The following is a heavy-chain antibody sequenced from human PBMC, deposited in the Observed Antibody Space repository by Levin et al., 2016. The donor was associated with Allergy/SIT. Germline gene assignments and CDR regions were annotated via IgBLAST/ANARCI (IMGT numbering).Heavy chain of an antibody. D-gene: IGHD2/OR15-2a*01. CDR3: ARNMRSENLRAFDI. CDR1: GGSFRGYY. Sequence: GSLRLSCAVYGGSFRGYYWSWIRQPPGKGLEWIGEISRTGRTNYNPSLKSRVTISVDTSKNQFSLKLSSVTAADRADYYCARNMRSENLRAFDIWGQGTMVTVSS. CDR2: ISRTGRT. V-gene: IGHV4-34*01. J-gene: IGHJ3*02.